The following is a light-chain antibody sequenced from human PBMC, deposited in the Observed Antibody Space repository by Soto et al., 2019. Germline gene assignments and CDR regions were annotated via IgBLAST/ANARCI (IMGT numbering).Light chain of an antibody. J-gene: IGKJ2*01. CDR3: HQFGSSPPAFT. CDR1: ESINRH. V-gene: IGKV1-39*01. Sequence: DIQMTQSPSSLSASVGDRVTITCRASESINRHLNWYQQQPGRAPKLLIYAASSLQNGVPSRFRGGGSGTDFTLTISRLEPEDFAVYYCHQFGSSPPAFTFGQGTKLEI. CDR2: AAS.